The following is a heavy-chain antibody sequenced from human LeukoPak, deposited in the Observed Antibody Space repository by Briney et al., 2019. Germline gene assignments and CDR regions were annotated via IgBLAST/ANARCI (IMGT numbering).Heavy chain of an antibody. Sequence: GGSLRLSCAASGCTFSSYGMHWVRQAPGKGLEWVAFIRYDGSNKYYADSVKGRFTISRDNSKNTLYLQMNSLRAEDTAVYYCAKGLPAAPHPWGQGTLVTVSS. V-gene: IGHV3-30*02. D-gene: IGHD2-2*01. CDR1: GCTFSSYG. J-gene: IGHJ5*02. CDR2: IRYDGSNK. CDR3: AKGLPAAPHP.